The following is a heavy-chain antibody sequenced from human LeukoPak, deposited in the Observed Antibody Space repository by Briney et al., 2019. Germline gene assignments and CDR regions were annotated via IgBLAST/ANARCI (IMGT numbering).Heavy chain of an antibody. Sequence: SETLSLTCTVSGGSISSHYWSWIRQPPGKGLEWIGYIYYSGSTNYNPSLKSRVTISVDTSKNQFSLKLSSVTAADTAVYYCVASVDSIGFLDYWGQGTLVTVSS. J-gene: IGHJ4*02. V-gene: IGHV4-59*11. CDR3: VASVDSIGFLDY. D-gene: IGHD4-11*01. CDR1: GGSISSHY. CDR2: IYYSGST.